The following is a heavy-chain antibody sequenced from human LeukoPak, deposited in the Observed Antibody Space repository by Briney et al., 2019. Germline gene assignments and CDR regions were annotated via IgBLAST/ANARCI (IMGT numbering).Heavy chain of an antibody. CDR3: ASEYRGYSYGPPIDY. CDR1: GFTFSSYS. Sequence: GGSLRLSCAASGFTFSSYSMNWVRQAPGKGLEWVSSISSSSSYIYYADSVKGRFTISRDNAKNSLYLQMNSPRAEDTAVYYCASEYRGYSYGPPIDYWGQGTLVTVSS. D-gene: IGHD5-18*01. J-gene: IGHJ4*02. CDR2: ISSSSSYI. V-gene: IGHV3-21*01.